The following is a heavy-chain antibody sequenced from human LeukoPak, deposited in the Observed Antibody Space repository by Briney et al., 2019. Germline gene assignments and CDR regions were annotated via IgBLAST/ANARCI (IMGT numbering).Heavy chain of an antibody. CDR3: GRTSGSGYFDY. CDR1: GGSFSGYY. Sequence: SETLSLTCAVYGGSFSGYYWSWIRQPPGKGLEWIGEINHSVSTNYNTSLKSRATIPVDTSKNQFSRKLSSVTAADTTVYYCGRTSGSGYFDYWGEGTLV. CDR2: INHSVST. J-gene: IGHJ4*02. V-gene: IGHV4-34*01. D-gene: IGHD3-22*01.